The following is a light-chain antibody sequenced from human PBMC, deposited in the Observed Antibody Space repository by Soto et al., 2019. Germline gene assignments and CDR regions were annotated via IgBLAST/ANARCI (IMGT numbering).Light chain of an antibody. Sequence: QSVLTQPPSVSGAPGQRVTISCTGSSSNIGAGFDVHWYQQLPGTAPKLLIYGNSNRPSGVPDRLSGSKSGTLASLAITGLQAEDEADYYCQSSDSSLSGPRVFGGGTKLTVL. CDR3: QSSDSSLSGPRV. CDR1: SSNIGAGFD. J-gene: IGLJ2*01. V-gene: IGLV1-40*01. CDR2: GNS.